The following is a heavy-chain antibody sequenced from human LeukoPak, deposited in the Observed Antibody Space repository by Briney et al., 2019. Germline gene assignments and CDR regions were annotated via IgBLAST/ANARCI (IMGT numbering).Heavy chain of an antibody. D-gene: IGHD5-12*01. CDR3: AKDPVYSGYGPRGNWFDP. CDR1: GFTFSSYG. Sequence: GGSLRLSCAASGFTFSSYGMHWVRQAPGKGLEWVAFIRYDGSNKYYADSVKGRFTISRDNSKNTLYLQMNSLKAEDTAVYYCAKDPVYSGYGPRGNWFDPWGQGTLVTVSS. CDR2: IRYDGSNK. J-gene: IGHJ5*02. V-gene: IGHV3-30*02.